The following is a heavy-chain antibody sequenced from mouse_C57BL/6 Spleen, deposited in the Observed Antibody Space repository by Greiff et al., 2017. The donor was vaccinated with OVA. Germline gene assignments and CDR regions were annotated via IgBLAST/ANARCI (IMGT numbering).Heavy chain of an antibody. V-gene: IGHV1-53*01. CDR3: ARELLRSFMDY. J-gene: IGHJ4*01. CDR1: GYTFTSYW. D-gene: IGHD1-1*01. CDR2: INPSNGGP. Sequence: VQLQQSGTELVKPGASVKLSCKASGYTFTSYWMHWVKQRPGQGLEWIGNINPSNGGPNYNEKFKSKATLTVDKSSSTAYLQLSSLTSEDSAVYYCARELLRSFMDYWGQGTSVTVSS.